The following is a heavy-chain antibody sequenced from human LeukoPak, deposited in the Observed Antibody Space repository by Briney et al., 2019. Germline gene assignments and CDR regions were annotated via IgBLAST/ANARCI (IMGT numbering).Heavy chain of an antibody. CDR2: ISSSSGYI. CDR1: GFTFSSYS. Sequence: GGSLRLSCAASGFTFSSYSMNWVRQAPGQGLGWVSSISSSSGYIYYAHSVNGRFTISTDNAKKSLYLQMNSLRAEDTAVYYCARVGDGYDSSGVEYWGQGTLVTVSS. CDR3: ARVGDGYDSSGVEY. D-gene: IGHD3-22*01. V-gene: IGHV3-21*01. J-gene: IGHJ4*02.